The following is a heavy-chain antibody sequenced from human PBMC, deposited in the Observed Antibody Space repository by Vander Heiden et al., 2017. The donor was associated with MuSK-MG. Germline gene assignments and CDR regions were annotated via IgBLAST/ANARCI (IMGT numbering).Heavy chain of an antibody. J-gene: IGHJ1*01. CDR2: IYYSGST. V-gene: IGHV4-59*01. CDR3: ARGGGGAVKGEQKYFKY. Sequence: QVQLQEAGPGLVKPSETLSLTCTASGGSTSSYYWSWIRQPAGKGLEWIGYIYYSGSTKYKPSRKRLVTISVHTSKNQFSWKMSSVTAADTAVYYCARGGGGAVKGEQKYFKYWGQGTLVTVSS. CDR1: GGSTSSYY. D-gene: IGHD3-16*01.